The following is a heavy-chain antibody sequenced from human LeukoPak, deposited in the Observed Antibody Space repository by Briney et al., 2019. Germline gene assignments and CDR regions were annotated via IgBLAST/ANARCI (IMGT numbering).Heavy chain of an antibody. CDR2: IIPIFGTA. CDR3: ARGSDYDFWSGYLFVRKERPLHYYYYCGMDV. V-gene: IGHV1-69*13. J-gene: IGHJ6*02. Sequence: GASVKVSCKASGGTFSSYAISWVRQAPGQGLEWMGGIIPIFGTANYAQKFQGRVTITADESTSTAYMELSSLRSEDTAVYYCARGSDYDFWSGYLFVRKERPLHYYYYCGMDVWGQGTTVTVSS. CDR1: GGTFSSYA. D-gene: IGHD3-3*01.